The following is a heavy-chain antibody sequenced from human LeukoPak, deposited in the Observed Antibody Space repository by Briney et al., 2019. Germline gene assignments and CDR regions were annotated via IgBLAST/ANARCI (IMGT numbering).Heavy chain of an antibody. V-gene: IGHV5-51*01. D-gene: IGHD3-3*01. J-gene: IGHJ5*02. CDR2: IYPGDSDT. CDR3: ARRRESYDFWSGYGVRNGPNWFDP. CDR1: GYSFTSYW. Sequence: HGESLKISCKGSGYSFTSYWIGWVRQMPGKGLEWMGIIYPGDSDTRYSPSFQGQVTISADKSISTAYLQWSSLKASDTAMYYCARRRESYDFWSGYGVRNGPNWFDPWGQGTLVTVSS.